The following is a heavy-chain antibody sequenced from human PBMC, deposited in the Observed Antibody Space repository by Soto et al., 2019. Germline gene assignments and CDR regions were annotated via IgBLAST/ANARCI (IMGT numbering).Heavy chain of an antibody. CDR2: IYYSGST. D-gene: IGHD5-12*01. CDR3: ARFQVAAMAFDY. Sequence: QVQLQESGPGLVKPSQTLSLTCTVSGGSISSGGYYWSWIRQHPRKGLEWIWYIYYSGSTYFNPSLKSRVTISVDTSKNQFSRKLSSVTAADTAVYYCARFQVAAMAFDYWGQGTLVTVSS. J-gene: IGHJ4*02. V-gene: IGHV4-31*03. CDR1: GGSISSGGYY.